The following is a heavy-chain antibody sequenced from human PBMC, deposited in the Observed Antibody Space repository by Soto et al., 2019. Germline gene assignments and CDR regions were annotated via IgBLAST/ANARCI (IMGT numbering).Heavy chain of an antibody. J-gene: IGHJ3*02. CDR2: ISDGGDLT. CDR1: GFAFTGHP. V-gene: IGHV3-23*01. D-gene: IGHD3-10*01. CDR3: ARRVIGSSRAFDI. Sequence: PXVSLRLSCAASGFAFTGHPMSWVRQAPEKGLEWVAGISDGGDLTYNADSVKGRLTISRDNSRNTLYLQMNSLRAEDTAVYYCARRVIGSSRAFDIWGQGTMVTVSS.